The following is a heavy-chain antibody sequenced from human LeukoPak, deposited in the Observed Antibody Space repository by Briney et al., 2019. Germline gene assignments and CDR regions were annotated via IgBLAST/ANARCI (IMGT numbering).Heavy chain of an antibody. Sequence: GRSLRLSCAASGFTFSSYGMHWVRQAPGKGLEWVATIKQDGGEKYYVDSVKGRFTISRDNAKNSLYVQMNSLRAEDTAVYYCARSRSLYGSIAYWGQGTLVTVSS. CDR1: GFTFSSYG. CDR3: ARSRSLYGSIAY. V-gene: IGHV3-7*01. CDR2: IKQDGGEK. D-gene: IGHD6-19*01. J-gene: IGHJ4*02.